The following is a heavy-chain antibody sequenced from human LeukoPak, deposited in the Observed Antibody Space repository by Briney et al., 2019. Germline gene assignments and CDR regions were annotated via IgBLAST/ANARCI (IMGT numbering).Heavy chain of an antibody. Sequence: SETLSLTCTVSGVSISSYYWSWIRQPPGKGLEWIGYVSYSGSSNYNPSLKSRVTISVDTSTNQFSLKLSSVTAADTAVYYCARNVGGLRGFEYWGQGTLVTVSS. V-gene: IGHV4-59*01. CDR2: VSYSGSS. D-gene: IGHD3-10*01. CDR3: ARNVGGLRGFEY. J-gene: IGHJ4*02. CDR1: GVSISSYY.